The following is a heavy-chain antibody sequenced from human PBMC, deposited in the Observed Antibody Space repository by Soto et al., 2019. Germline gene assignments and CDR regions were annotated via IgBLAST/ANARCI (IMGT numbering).Heavy chain of an antibody. J-gene: IGHJ4*02. Sequence: PGGSLRLSCAGSGFIFHLYAMSWVRQAPGKGLEWVSTLSFSSSNTYYADSVKGRFTISRDNSKNTLYLQMNSLRAEDTAVYYCAKSSSGWFDYWGQGTLVTVSS. CDR1: GFIFHLYA. CDR2: LSFSSSNT. CDR3: AKSSSGWFDY. V-gene: IGHV3-23*01. D-gene: IGHD6-19*01.